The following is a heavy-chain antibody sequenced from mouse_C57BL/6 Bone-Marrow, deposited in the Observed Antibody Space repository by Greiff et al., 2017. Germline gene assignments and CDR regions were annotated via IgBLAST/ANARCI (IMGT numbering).Heavy chain of an antibody. CDR1: GFTFSSYA. V-gene: IGHV5-4*01. Sequence: EVQLVESGGGLVKPGGSLKLSCAASGFTFSSYAMSWVRQTPEKRLEWVATISDGGSYTYYPDNVKGRFTITRDNAKNNLYLQMSNLKSEDTAMYYCAREWDGYYGGCYYAMDYWGQGTSVTFSS. D-gene: IGHD2-3*01. J-gene: IGHJ4*01. CDR2: ISDGGSYT. CDR3: AREWDGYYGGCYYAMDY.